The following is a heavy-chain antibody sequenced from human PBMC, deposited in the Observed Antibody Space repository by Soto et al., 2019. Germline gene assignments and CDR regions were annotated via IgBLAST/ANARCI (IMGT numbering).Heavy chain of an antibody. Sequence: QVQLVESGGGVVQPGRSLRLSCAASGFTFSSYGMHWVRQAPGKGLEWVAVIWYDGSNKYYADSVKGRFTISRDNYKNTLYLQMNSLRAEDTAVYYCARESGIAAAGTYYGMDVWGQGTTVTVSS. V-gene: IGHV3-33*01. CDR2: IWYDGSNK. CDR3: ARESGIAAAGTYYGMDV. D-gene: IGHD6-13*01. CDR1: GFTFSSYG. J-gene: IGHJ6*02.